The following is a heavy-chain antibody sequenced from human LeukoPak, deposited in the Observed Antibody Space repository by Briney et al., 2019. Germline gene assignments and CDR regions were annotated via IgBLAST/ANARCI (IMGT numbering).Heavy chain of an antibody. J-gene: IGHJ3*02. D-gene: IGHD2-2*01. V-gene: IGHV3-72*01. CDR3: ARVACSGTTCYQRAFDI. CDR1: GFIFSDHY. Sequence: GGSLRLSCAASGFIFSDHYMDWVRQAPGKGLEWVGRTRNKANSYTTEYAASVKGRFTISRDDSKNSLYLQMNSLKTEDTAVYFCARVACSGTTCYQRAFDIWGQGTMVTVSS. CDR2: TRNKANSYTT.